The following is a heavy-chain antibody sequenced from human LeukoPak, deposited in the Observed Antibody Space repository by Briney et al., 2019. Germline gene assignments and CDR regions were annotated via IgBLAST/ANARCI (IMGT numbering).Heavy chain of an antibody. J-gene: IGHJ4*02. D-gene: IGHD3-10*01. CDR1: GFTFSSYS. Sequence: PGGSLRLSCAASGFTFSSYSMNWVRQAPGKGLEWVSSISSSSSYIYYADSVKGRFTISRDNAKNSLYLQMNSPRAEDTAVYYCARIYGSGSSFDYWGQGTLVSVSS. V-gene: IGHV3-21*01. CDR3: ARIYGSGSSFDY. CDR2: ISSSSSYI.